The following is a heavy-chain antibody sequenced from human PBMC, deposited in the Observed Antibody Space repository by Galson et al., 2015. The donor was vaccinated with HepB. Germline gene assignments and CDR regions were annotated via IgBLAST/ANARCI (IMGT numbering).Heavy chain of an antibody. CDR1: GYTFTSYA. D-gene: IGHD3-9*01. V-gene: IGHV7-4-1*02. CDR3: ARDLGYDILTGYSGPSNWFDP. J-gene: IGHJ5*02. Sequence: SVKVSCKASGYTFTSYAMNWVRQAPGQGLEWMGWINTNTGNPTYAQGFTGRFVFSLDTSVSTAYLQISSLKAEDTAVYYCARDLGYDILTGYSGPSNWFDPWGQGTLVTVSS. CDR2: INTNTGNP.